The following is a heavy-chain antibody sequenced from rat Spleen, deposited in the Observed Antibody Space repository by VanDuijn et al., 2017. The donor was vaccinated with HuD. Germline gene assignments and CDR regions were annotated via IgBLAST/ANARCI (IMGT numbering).Heavy chain of an antibody. D-gene: IGHD1-6*01. CDR2: INYDGSST. J-gene: IGHJ2*01. Sequence: EVQLVESGGGIVQPGRSMKLSCVASGLTFSNYGMAWVRQAPTKGLEWVASINYDGSSTYYRDSVKGRFTLSRDNAKSSLYLQMDSLRSEDTATYYCTRDRILRSTGFDYWGQGVMVTVSS. CDR3: TRDRILRSTGFDY. CDR1: GLTFSNYG. V-gene: IGHV5-20*01.